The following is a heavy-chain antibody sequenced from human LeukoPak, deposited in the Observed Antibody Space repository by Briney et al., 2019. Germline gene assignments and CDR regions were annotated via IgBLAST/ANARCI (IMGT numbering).Heavy chain of an antibody. CDR3: ARIGDGYNRGIDY. CDR1: GFTFSSYA. Sequence: GRSLRLSCSASGFTFSSYAMHWVRQAPGKGLEWVAVISYDGSNKYYADSVKGRFTISRDNSKNTLYLQMNSLRAEDTAVYYCARIGDGYNRGIDYWGQGTLATVSS. J-gene: IGHJ4*02. V-gene: IGHV3-30-3*01. CDR2: ISYDGSNK. D-gene: IGHD5-24*01.